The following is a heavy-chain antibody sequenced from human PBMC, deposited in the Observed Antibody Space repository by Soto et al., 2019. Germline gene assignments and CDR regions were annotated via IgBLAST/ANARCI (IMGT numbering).Heavy chain of an antibody. CDR2: INSDGSST. CDR3: AIRASYYDSSGYFDY. V-gene: IGHV3-74*01. J-gene: IGHJ4*02. Sequence: GVSLRLSSEASGFTFSSYWMHRVRQAPGKGLVWVSRINSDGSSTSYADSVKGRFTISRDNAKNTLYLQMNSLRAEDTAVYYCAIRASYYDSSGYFDYWGQGT. CDR1: GFTFSSYW. D-gene: IGHD3-22*01.